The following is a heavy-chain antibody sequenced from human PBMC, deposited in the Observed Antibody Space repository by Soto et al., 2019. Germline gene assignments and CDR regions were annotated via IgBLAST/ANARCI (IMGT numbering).Heavy chain of an antibody. J-gene: IGHJ5*02. CDR2: IYYSGST. CDR1: GGSISSYY. Sequence: QVQLQESGPGLVKPSETLSLTCTVSGGSISSYYWSWIRQPPGKGLEWIGYIYYSGSTNYNPSLKSRDTIPVDTSKNQFSLKLSSVTAADTAVYYCARNSGSYFRFDPWGKGTLVTVSS. V-gene: IGHV4-59*08. D-gene: IGHD1-26*01. CDR3: ARNSGSYFRFDP.